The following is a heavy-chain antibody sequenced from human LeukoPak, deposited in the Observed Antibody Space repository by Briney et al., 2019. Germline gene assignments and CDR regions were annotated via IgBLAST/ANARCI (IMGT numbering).Heavy chain of an antibody. CDR1: GGSISSYY. CDR2: IYYSGST. V-gene: IGHV4-59*01. D-gene: IGHD3-3*01. Sequence: SETLSLTCTVSGGSISSYYWSWIRQPPGKGLEWIGYIYYSGSTNYNPSLKSRVTISVDTSKNQFSLKLSSVTAADTAVYYCARGSYDFWSGPPHAWFDPWGQGTLVTVSP. J-gene: IGHJ5*02. CDR3: ARGSYDFWSGPPHAWFDP.